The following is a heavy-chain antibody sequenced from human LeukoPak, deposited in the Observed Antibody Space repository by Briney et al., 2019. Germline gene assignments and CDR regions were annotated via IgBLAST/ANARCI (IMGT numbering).Heavy chain of an antibody. Sequence: GASVKVSCKASGYTFSGYYIHWVRQAPGQGLEWMGRINPNNGGTNYAQKFQGWVTMTRDTSISTAYMELSRLRSDDTAVYYCAREFGITGTDYYYGMDVWGQGTTVTVSS. CDR3: AREFGITGTDYYYGMDV. D-gene: IGHD1-7*01. CDR1: GYTFSGYY. V-gene: IGHV1-2*04. J-gene: IGHJ6*02. CDR2: INPNNGGT.